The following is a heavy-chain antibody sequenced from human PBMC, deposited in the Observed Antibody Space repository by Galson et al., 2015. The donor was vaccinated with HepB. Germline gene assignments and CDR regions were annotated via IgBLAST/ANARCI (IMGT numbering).Heavy chain of an antibody. CDR1: GYTFTSYG. J-gene: IGHJ6*02. D-gene: IGHD3-22*01. V-gene: IGHV1-18*04. CDR3: ARGGYYDSSGYYYVDGFNYYYGMDV. CDR2: ISATIGNA. Sequence: SVKVSCKASGYTFTSYGISWVRQAPGKGLEWMGGISATIGNATYAKKPQGRVPMTTDTSTSTAYMELRSLRSDDTAVYYCARGGYYDSSGYYYVDGFNYYYGMDVWGQGTTVTVSS.